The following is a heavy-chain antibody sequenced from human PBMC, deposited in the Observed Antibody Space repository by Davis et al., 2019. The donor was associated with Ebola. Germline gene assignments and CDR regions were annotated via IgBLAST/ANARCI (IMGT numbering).Heavy chain of an antibody. CDR1: GYSISNGFS. Sequence: SETLFLTCTVSGYSISNGFSWGWIRQPPGKGLEWIGSVYHNGRTNYNPSLKSRVTISLDTSKNQFSLKLSSVTAADTAVYFCARDFVYWGQGTLVTVSS. V-gene: IGHV4-38-2*02. CDR3: ARDFVY. J-gene: IGHJ4*02. CDR2: VYHNGRT.